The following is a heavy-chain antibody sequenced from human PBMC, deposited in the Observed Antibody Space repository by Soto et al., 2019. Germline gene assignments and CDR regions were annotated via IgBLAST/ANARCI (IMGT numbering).Heavy chain of an antibody. V-gene: IGHV1-18*01. CDR2: ISAYNGNT. D-gene: IGHD2-15*01. J-gene: IGHJ3*02. Sequence: GASVKVSCKASGYTFTSYGISWVRQAPGQGLEWMGWISAYNGNTNYAQKLQGRVTMTTDTSTSTAYMELRSLRSDDTAVYYCARPKLDHRSGPYDAFDIWGQGTMVTVSS. CDR3: ARPKLDHRSGPYDAFDI. CDR1: GYTFTSYG.